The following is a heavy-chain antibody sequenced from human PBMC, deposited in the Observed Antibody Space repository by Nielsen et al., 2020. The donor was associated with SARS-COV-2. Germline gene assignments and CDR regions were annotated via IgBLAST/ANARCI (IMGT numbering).Heavy chain of an antibody. CDR2: ISGSGGST. D-gene: IGHD3-9*01. CDR3: AKYTVKYYDILTGYYYYYGMDV. J-gene: IGHJ6*02. Sequence: GESLKISCAASGFTFSSYAMSWVRQAPGKGLEWVSAISGSGGSTYYADSVKGRFTISRDNSKNTLYLQMNSLRAEDTAVYYCAKYTVKYYDILTGYYYYYGMDVWGQGTTVTVSS. V-gene: IGHV3-23*01. CDR1: GFTFSSYA.